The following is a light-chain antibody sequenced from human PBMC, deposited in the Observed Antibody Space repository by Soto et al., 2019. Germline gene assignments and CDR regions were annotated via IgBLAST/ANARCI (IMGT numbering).Light chain of an antibody. J-gene: IGLJ2*01. CDR1: SSDVGSYNL. Sequence: QSALTQPASVSGSPGQSITISCTGTSSDVGSYNLVSWYQQHPGKAPKLMIYEGSKRPSGVSNRFSGSKSGNTASLTISGLQGEDEADYFCCSYAGSSTFVFGGGTKVTAL. CDR3: CSYAGSSTFV. CDR2: EGS. V-gene: IGLV2-23*03.